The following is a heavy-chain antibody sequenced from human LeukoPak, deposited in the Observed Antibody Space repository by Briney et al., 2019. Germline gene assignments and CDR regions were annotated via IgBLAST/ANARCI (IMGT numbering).Heavy chain of an antibody. CDR3: ARGMVVKFPYMDV. J-gene: IGHJ6*03. V-gene: IGHV4-34*01. Sequence: SETLSLTCAVYGGSFSAFSWNWLRQSPGRGLEWIGEISHRGRTTYNPSLNSRVIISVDASKNQFSLNLTSVTAADTAVYYCARGMVVKFPYMDVWGQGATVTVSS. CDR1: GGSFSAFS. D-gene: IGHD3-22*01. CDR2: ISHRGRT.